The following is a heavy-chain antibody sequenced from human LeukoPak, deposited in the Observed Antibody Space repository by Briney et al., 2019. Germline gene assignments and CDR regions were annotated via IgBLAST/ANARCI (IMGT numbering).Heavy chain of an antibody. CDR2: ISSSGSTI. D-gene: IGHD6-13*01. V-gene: IGHV3-48*03. Sequence: PGGSLRLSCAASGFTFSSYEMNWVRQAPGKGVEWVSYISSSGSTIYYADSVKGRFTISRDNAKKSLYLQMNSLRAEETTVYYCARLGYSSSVYDYWGQGTLVTVSS. CDR3: ARLGYSSSVYDY. J-gene: IGHJ4*02. CDR1: GFTFSSYE.